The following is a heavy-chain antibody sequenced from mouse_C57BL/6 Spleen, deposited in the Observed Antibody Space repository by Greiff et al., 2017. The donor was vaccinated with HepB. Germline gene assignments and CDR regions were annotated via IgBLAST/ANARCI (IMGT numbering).Heavy chain of an antibody. CDR2: ISYDGSN. CDR3: ASTNYATDWYFAV. V-gene: IGHV3-6*01. J-gene: IGHJ1*03. Sequence: EVKLQESGPGLVKPSQSLSLTCSVTGYSITSGYYWNWIRQFPGNKLEWMGYISYDGSNNYNPSLNNRISITRDTSKNQFFLKLNSVTTDDTATYYGASTNYATDWYFAVWGTGTTVTVSS. D-gene: IGHD2-1*01. CDR1: GYSITSGYY.